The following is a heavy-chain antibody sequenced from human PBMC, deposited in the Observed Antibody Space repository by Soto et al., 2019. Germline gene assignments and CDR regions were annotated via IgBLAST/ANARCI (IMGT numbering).Heavy chain of an antibody. Sequence: PSETLSLTCTVSGGSISSGDYYWSWIRQPPGKGLEWIGFIYYRGNTIYNPSLKSRVAISVDTSKNQFSLKLTSVTAADTAVYYCARDRSRAGYFDYWGQGTLVTVSS. D-gene: IGHD6-13*01. V-gene: IGHV4-30-4*01. CDR2: IYYRGNT. CDR3: ARDRSRAGYFDY. J-gene: IGHJ4*02. CDR1: GGSISSGDYY.